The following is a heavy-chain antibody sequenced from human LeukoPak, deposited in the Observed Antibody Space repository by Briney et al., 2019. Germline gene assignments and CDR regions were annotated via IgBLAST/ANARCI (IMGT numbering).Heavy chain of an antibody. D-gene: IGHD6-13*01. J-gene: IGHJ4*01. CDR2: IRQDGSEK. V-gene: IGHV3-7*01. CDR3: ARDGTAAGLYFDL. CDR1: GFTFTEYW. Sequence: GGSLRLSCEVSGFTFTEYWMNWVRQAPGKGPEWVASIRQDGSEKTYVDSVQGRFTISRDNTKNSLSLQLNGLRAEDTAVYYCARDGTAAGLYFDLWGQGTLVTVSS.